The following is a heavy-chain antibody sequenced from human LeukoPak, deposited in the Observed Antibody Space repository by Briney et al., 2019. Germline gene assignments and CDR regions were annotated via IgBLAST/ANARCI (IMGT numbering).Heavy chain of an antibody. CDR1: GFTFSSFW. V-gene: IGHV3-7*01. Sequence: PGGSLRLPCAASGFTFSSFWMSWVRQAPGKGLEWVAHIKQDGSEKYYVDSVKGRFTISRDNAKSSVYLQMNSLRGEDTAFYYCARGKDGDYAYLDYWGQGTLVTVSS. CDR3: ARGKDGDYAYLDY. CDR2: IKQDGSEK. J-gene: IGHJ4*02. D-gene: IGHD4-17*01.